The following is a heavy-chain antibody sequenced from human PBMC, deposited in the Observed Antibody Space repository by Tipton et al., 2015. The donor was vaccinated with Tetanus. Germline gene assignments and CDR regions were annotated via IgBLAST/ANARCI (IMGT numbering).Heavy chain of an antibody. CDR3: ARDQGGGRVVRLNRFDP. CDR1: GDSISGSPYF. Sequence: TLSLTCTVSGDSISGSPYFWNWIRQHPQKGLQWIGYIYYSGSTFYNPSFESRVTISVDTSKNQFSLKLTSVTAADTAVYYCARDQGGGRVVRLNRFDPWSQGIQVTVSS. D-gene: IGHD6-6*01. V-gene: IGHV4-31*03. CDR2: IYYSGST. J-gene: IGHJ5*02.